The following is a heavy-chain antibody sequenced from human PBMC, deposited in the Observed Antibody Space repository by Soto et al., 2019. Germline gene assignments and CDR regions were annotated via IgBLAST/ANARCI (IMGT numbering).Heavy chain of an antibody. D-gene: IGHD3-16*01. CDR1: GFTFSSYW. V-gene: IGHV3-74*01. CDR3: ARGSDDYIWGSYLLVY. J-gene: IGHJ4*02. Sequence: GGSLRLSCAASGFTFSSYWMHWVRQAPGKGLVWVSRINSDGSSTSYADSVKGRFTISRDNAKNTLYLQMNSLRAEDTAVYYCARGSDDYIWGSYLLVYWGQGTLVTVSS. CDR2: INSDGSST.